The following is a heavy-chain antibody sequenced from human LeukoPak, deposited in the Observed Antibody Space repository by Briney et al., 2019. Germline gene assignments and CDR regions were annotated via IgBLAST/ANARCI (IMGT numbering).Heavy chain of an antibody. Sequence: GGSLRLSCAASGFTFSSYGMHWVRQAPSKGLEWVAVIWYDGSNKYYADSVKGRFTISRDNSKNTLYLQMNSLRAEDTAVYYYARDVAGTRFYYYGMDVWGQGTTVTVSS. CDR3: ARDVAGTRFYYYGMDV. D-gene: IGHD6-19*01. CDR1: GFTFSSYG. CDR2: IWYDGSNK. V-gene: IGHV3-33*01. J-gene: IGHJ6*02.